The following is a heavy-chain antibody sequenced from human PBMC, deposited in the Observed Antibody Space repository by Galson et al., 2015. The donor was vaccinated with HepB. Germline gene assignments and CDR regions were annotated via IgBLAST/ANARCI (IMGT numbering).Heavy chain of an antibody. CDR1: GFTFDDYT. V-gene: IGHV3-43*01. CDR3: AYSSGWYNIDY. CDR2: ISWDGGSA. D-gene: IGHD6-19*01. Sequence: SLRLSCAASGFTFDDYTMHWVRQAPGKGLEWVSLISWDGGSAYYADSVKGRFTISRDNSKNSLYLQMNSLRTEDTALYYCAYSSGWYNIDYWGQGTLVTVSS. J-gene: IGHJ4*02.